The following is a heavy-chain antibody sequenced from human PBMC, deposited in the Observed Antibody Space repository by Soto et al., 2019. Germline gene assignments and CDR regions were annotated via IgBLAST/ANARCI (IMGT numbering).Heavy chain of an antibody. CDR1: GYIFTAYW. V-gene: IGHV5-51*01. Sequence: GESLKISCRASGYIFTAYWIAWVRQMPGKGLEWMGIIYPGDSDTRYSPSFQGQVTISADKSISTAYLQWSSLKASDTAMYYCARLLNTAKVTDHDYWGQGTLVTVSS. J-gene: IGHJ4*02. D-gene: IGHD5-18*01. CDR2: IYPGDSDT. CDR3: ARLLNTAKVTDHDY.